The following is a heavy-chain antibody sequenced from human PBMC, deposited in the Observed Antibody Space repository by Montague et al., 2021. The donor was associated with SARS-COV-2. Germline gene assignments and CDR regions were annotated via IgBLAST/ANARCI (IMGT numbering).Heavy chain of an antibody. J-gene: IGHJ4*02. D-gene: IGHD6-13*01. CDR3: ARDVVAAPGTFDY. CDR1: GDSISYFY. V-gene: IGHV4-4*07. Sequence: SETLYLTCTVSGDSISYFYWSWIRQPAGKGLEWIGSVSASGSTNXXPSLNSRVTMSVDTSKKQFSLRLSPVTAADTAVYYCARDVVAAPGTFDYWGQGTLVTVSS. CDR2: VSASGST.